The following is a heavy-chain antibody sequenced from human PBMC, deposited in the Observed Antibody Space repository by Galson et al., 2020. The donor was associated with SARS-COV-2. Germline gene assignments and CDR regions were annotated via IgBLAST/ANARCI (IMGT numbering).Heavy chain of an antibody. CDR3: ARGGNPSRNAFDI. D-gene: IGHD2-15*01. Sequence: ASETLSLTCVVSGYSISSGYYWGWIRQPPGKGLEWIGSIYHSGNTYYNPSLKSRVTMSVDTSKNQISLKLSSVTAADTAVYYCARGGNPSRNAFDIWGQGTMVTVSS. CDR2: IYHSGNT. J-gene: IGHJ3*02. CDR1: GYSISSGYY. V-gene: IGHV4-38-2*01.